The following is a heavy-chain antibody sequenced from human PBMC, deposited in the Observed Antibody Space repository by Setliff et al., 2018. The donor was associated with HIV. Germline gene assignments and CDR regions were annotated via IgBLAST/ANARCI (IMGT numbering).Heavy chain of an antibody. Sequence: SETLSLTCTVSGGSISSSSYYWGWIRQPPGKGLEWIGSIYYTGSTHYNPSLKSRVTISLDTSKNQFSLKLSSVTAADTAVYYCARDTSLVRGRDYWGQGTLVTVSS. V-gene: IGHV4-39*07. CDR2: IYYTGST. J-gene: IGHJ4*02. D-gene: IGHD3-10*01. CDR1: GGSISSSSYY. CDR3: ARDTSLVRGRDY.